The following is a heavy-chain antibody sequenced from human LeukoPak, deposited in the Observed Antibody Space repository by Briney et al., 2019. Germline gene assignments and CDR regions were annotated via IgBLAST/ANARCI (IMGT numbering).Heavy chain of an antibody. CDR3: AGQIYGIDD. CDR2: ISNDGRNE. Sequence: GGSLRLSCAASGFTFSNYGMSWVRQAPGKGLEWVAIISNDGRNEHYADSVKGRFTISRDNSKNTLYLRMNSLRTDDTALYYCAGQIYGIDDWGQGTLVTVSS. J-gene: IGHJ4*02. D-gene: IGHD1-26*01. CDR1: GFTFSNYG. V-gene: IGHV3-30*03.